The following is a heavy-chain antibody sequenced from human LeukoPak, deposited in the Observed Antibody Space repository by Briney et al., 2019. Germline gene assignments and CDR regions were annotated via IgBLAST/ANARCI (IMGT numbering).Heavy chain of an antibody. CDR3: ARVGGQWLVPSWFDP. D-gene: IGHD6-19*01. V-gene: IGHV4-39*07. CDR1: GGSISSSSYY. CDR2: IYYSGST. J-gene: IGHJ5*02. Sequence: SETLSLTCTVSGGSISSSSYYWGWIRQPPGKGLEWIGSIYYSGSTYYNPSLKSRVTISVDTSKNQFSLKLSSVTAADTAVYYCARVGGQWLVPSWFDPWGQGTLVTVSS.